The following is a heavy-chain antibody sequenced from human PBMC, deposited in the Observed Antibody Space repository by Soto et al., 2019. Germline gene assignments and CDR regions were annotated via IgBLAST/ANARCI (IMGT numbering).Heavy chain of an antibody. V-gene: IGHV4-31*03. J-gene: IGHJ5*02. D-gene: IGHD3-16*02. Sequence: SETLSLTCTVSGGSISSGGYYWSWIRQHPGKGLEWIGYIYYSGSTYYNPSLKSRVTISVDTSKNQFSLKLSSVTAADTAVYYCPCVYRNCFDPWGQGTWSPSPQ. CDR2: IYYSGST. CDR3: PCVYRNCFDP. CDR1: GGSISSGGYY.